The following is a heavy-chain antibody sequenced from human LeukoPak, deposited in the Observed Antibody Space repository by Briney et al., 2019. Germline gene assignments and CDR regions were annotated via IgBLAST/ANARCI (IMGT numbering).Heavy chain of an antibody. D-gene: IGHD1-26*01. CDR1: GGSISSYY. CDR3: ARHLPKWGWDY. J-gene: IGHJ4*02. V-gene: IGHV4-59*08. CDR2: IYYSGST. Sequence: SETLSLTCTVSGGSISSYYWSWIRQPPGKGLEWIGYIYYSGSTKYNPSLKSRVTISVDTSKNQFSLKLSSVTAADTAVYYCARHLPKWGWDYWGQGTLVTVSS.